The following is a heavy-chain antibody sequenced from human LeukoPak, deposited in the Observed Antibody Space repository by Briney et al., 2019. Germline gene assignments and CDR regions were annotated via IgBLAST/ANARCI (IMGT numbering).Heavy chain of an antibody. CDR2: INSDGSVT. CDR1: GSTFSSYW. V-gene: IGHV3-74*01. D-gene: IGHD3-22*01. Sequence: GGSLRLSCAASGSTFSSYWIHWVRQAPGKGLVWVSRINSDGSVTNYADSVKGRFTISRDNAKNTLYLQMNSLRAEDTAVYYCARDMPLHYYDSSGSFDYWGQGTLVTVSS. J-gene: IGHJ4*02. CDR3: ARDMPLHYYDSSGSFDY.